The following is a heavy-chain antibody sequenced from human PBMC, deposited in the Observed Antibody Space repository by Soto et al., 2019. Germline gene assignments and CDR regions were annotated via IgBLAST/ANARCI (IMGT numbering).Heavy chain of an antibody. J-gene: IGHJ4*02. CDR2: ISAYNGNT. D-gene: IGHD3-22*01. V-gene: IGHV1-18*01. Sequence: ASVKVSCKASGYTFTSYGISWVRQAPGQGLEWMGWISAYNGNTNYAQKLQGSVTMTTDTSTSTAYMELRILRSDDSVVYYCARDDDSSLRVIDYWGQGTLVTVSS. CDR3: ARDDDSSLRVIDY. CDR1: GYTFTSYG.